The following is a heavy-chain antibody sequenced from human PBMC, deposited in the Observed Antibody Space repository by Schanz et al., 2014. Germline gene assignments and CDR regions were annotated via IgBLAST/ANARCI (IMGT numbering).Heavy chain of an antibody. J-gene: IGHJ3*01. CDR2: IYINAGST. Sequence: DVQLVESGGGLIQPGESLRLSCAVSGFTVSSNYMSWVRQAPGRGLEWVSTIYINAGSTRYADSVKGRFIISRDSSKNTLFLQMNSLRPEDTAVYFCARDEGRDGYNLAFDVWGQGTLVTVSS. CDR3: ARDEGRDGYNLAFDV. V-gene: IGHV3-53*01. CDR1: GFTVSSNY. D-gene: IGHD5-12*01.